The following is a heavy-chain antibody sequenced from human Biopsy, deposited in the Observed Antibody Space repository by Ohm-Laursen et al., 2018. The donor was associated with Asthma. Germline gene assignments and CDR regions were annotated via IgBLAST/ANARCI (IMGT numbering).Heavy chain of an antibody. CDR2: IYYSGTT. CDR1: GGSISSDY. CDR3: AGFCSGGNCPDH. Sequence: PSDTLSLTCTVSGGSISSDYWSWIRQPPGKGLEWIGHIYYSGTTKYHPSLKSRVTISVDTSKKQISLRLSSVIAADTAVYYCAGFCSGGNCPDHWGQGTLVTVSS. D-gene: IGHD2-15*01. J-gene: IGHJ4*02. V-gene: IGHV4-59*07.